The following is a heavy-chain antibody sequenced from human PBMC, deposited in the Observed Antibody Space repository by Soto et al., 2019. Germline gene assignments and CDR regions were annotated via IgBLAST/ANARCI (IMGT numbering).Heavy chain of an antibody. Sequence: SETLSLTCTVSGGSVSSGSYYWSWIRQPPGKGLEWIGYIYYSGSTNYNPSLKSRVTISVDTSKNQFSLKLSSVTAADTAVYYCARASSYYYDSSGYLGYFDYWGQGTLVTVSS. D-gene: IGHD3-22*01. J-gene: IGHJ4*02. V-gene: IGHV4-61*01. CDR3: ARASSYYYDSSGYLGYFDY. CDR2: IYYSGST. CDR1: GGSVSSGSYY.